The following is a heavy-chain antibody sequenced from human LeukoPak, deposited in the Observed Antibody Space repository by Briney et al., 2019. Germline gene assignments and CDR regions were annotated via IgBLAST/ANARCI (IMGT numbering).Heavy chain of an antibody. J-gene: IGHJ3*02. V-gene: IGHV1-18*01. CDR2: ISGNNGNT. CDR3: ARDVFSTYYYDSSGLGDAFEI. D-gene: IGHD3-22*01. Sequence: ASVKVSCKASGYTFTSYGISWVRQAPGQGLEWMGWISGNNGNTNYAQHLQGRVTMTTDTSTSIAYMELRSLRSDDTAVYYCARDVFSTYYYDSSGLGDAFEIWGRGTMVTVSS. CDR1: GYTFTSYG.